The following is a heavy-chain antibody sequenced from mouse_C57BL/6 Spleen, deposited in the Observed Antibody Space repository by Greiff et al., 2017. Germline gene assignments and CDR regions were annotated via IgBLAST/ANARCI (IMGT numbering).Heavy chain of an antibody. V-gene: IGHV1-61*01. Sequence: VQLQQPGAELVRPGSSVELSCKASGYTFTSYWMDWVKQRPGQGLEWIGNIYPSDSETHYNQKFKDKATLTVDKSSSTAYMQLSSLTSEDSAVYYCARPDYYGSGYFDYWGQGTTLTVSS. CDR2: IYPSDSET. CDR3: ARPDYYGSGYFDY. D-gene: IGHD1-1*01. CDR1: GYTFTSYW. J-gene: IGHJ2*01.